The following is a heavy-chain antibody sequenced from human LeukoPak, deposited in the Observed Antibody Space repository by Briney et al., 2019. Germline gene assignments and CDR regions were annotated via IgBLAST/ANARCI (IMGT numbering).Heavy chain of an antibody. D-gene: IGHD6-13*01. CDR3: ARGVGSSWYLNWFDP. CDR1: GYTFTGYY. CDR2: INPNSGGT. J-gene: IGHJ5*02. V-gene: IGHV1-2*02. Sequence: ASVKVSCKASGYTFTGYYMHWVRQAPGQGLEWMGWINPNSGGTNYAQKFQGRVTMTRDTSISTAYMELSRLRSDDTAVYYCARGVGSSWYLNWFDPWGQGTLVTVSS.